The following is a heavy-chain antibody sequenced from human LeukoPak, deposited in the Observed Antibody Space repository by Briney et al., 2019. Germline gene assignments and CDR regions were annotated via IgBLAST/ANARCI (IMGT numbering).Heavy chain of an antibody. V-gene: IGHV3-21*01. CDR3: ARDSFVSFYYDFWSGYWYWFDP. CDR2: ISSSSSYI. CDR1: GFTFSSYC. D-gene: IGHD3-3*01. Sequence: PGGSLRLSCAASGFTFSSYCMNWVRQAPGKGLEWVSSISSSSSYIYYADSVKGRFTISRDNAKNSLYLQMNSLRAEDTAVYYCARDSFVSFYYDFWSGYWYWFDPWGQGTLVTVSS. J-gene: IGHJ5*02.